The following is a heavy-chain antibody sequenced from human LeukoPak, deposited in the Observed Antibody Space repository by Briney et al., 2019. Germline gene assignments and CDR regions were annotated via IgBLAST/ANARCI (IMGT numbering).Heavy chain of an antibody. D-gene: IGHD2-2*01. CDR3: AKAVPATNYFDL. Sequence: GGSLRLSCEASGFTFGDYGMHWVRQRPGEGLEWVSDISWNSITKRYADPVRGRFTISRGNAKNSLYLQMRSLRPEDTAFYYCAKAVPATNYFDLWGRGTLVTVSS. CDR2: ISWNSITK. V-gene: IGHV3-9*01. CDR1: GFTFGDYG. J-gene: IGHJ4*02.